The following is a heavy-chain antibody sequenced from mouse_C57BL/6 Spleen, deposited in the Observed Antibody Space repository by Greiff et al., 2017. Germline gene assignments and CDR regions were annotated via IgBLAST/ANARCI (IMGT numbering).Heavy chain of an antibody. CDR2: IYPGDGDT. CDR1: GYAFSSYW. J-gene: IGHJ2*01. V-gene: IGHV1-80*01. D-gene: IGHD1-1*01. CDR3: ARPYGSSSCYFDY. Sequence: VQLQQSGAELVKPGASVKISCKASGYAFSSYWMNWVKQRPGKGLEWIGQIYPGDGDTNYNGKFKGKATLTADKSSSTAYMQLSSLTSEDSAVYFCARPYGSSSCYFDYWGQGTTLTVSS.